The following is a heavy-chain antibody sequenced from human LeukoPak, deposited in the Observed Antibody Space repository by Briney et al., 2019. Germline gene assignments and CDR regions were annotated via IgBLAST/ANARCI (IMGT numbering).Heavy chain of an antibody. CDR3: ARDESLVRGAAFDY. CDR1: GFTFSSYS. J-gene: IGHJ4*02. CDR2: ISSSSNYI. D-gene: IGHD3-10*01. V-gene: IGHV3-21*01. Sequence: PGGSLRLSCAASGFTFSSYSMNWVRQAPGKGLEWVSYISSSSNYINYADSVKGRFTISRDNAKNSLYLQMSSLRAEDTAVYYCARDESLVRGAAFDYWGQGTLVTVSS.